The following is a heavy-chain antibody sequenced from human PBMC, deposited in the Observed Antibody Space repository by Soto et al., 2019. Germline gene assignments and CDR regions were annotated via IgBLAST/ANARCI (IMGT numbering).Heavy chain of an antibody. CDR1: GGSISSGGYS. Sequence: SETLSLTCAVSGGSISSGGYSWSWIRHPPGKGLEWIGYIFHSGRTYYNPSLKSRVTLSVDTSKNHFSLRLNSVTAADTAVYYCAPLTVSLSGPYGIHVWGQGTTVTVSS. V-gene: IGHV4-30-2*01. CDR3: APLTVSLSGPYGIHV. J-gene: IGHJ6*02. CDR2: IFHSGRT. D-gene: IGHD2-15*01.